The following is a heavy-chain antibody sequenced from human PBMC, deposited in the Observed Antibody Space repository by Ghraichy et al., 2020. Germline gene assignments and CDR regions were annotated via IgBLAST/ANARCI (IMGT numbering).Heavy chain of an antibody. CDR3: DRGGNPAGWFDT. D-gene: IGHD4-23*01. Sequence: GGSLRLSCAASGFALSGYGMSWVRQVPGKGLEWVSTISSRGESTYYADSVKGRFSISRDNSKNTLYLQLNSLRAEDKAVYYCDRGGNPAGWFDTWGQGTLVTVSS. V-gene: IGHV3-23*01. J-gene: IGHJ5*02. CDR2: ISSRGEST. CDR1: GFALSGYG.